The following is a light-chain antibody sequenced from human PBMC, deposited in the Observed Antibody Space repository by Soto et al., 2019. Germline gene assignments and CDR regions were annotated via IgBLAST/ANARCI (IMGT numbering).Light chain of an antibody. J-gene: IGKJ5*01. Sequence: FLAWYKHKPGQAPRLLIYASSNRATGIPDRFSGSASGTDFTLTINRLEPEDFAVYYCQLYGISPHFGQGTRLEIK. V-gene: IGKV3-20*01. CDR3: QLYGISPH. CDR1: F. CDR2: ASS.